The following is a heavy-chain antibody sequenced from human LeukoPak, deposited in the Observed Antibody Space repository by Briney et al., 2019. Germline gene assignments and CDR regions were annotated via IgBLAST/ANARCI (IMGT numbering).Heavy chain of an antibody. CDR1: GFTFSSYA. CDR3: AKDRRYSSGWYYFDY. V-gene: IGHV3-23*01. D-gene: IGHD6-19*01. J-gene: IGHJ4*02. Sequence: PGGSLRLSCAAAGFTFSSYAMGWVRQAPGKGLEWVSAISGSGGSTYYADSVKGRFTISRDNSKNTLYLQMNSLRAEDTAVYYCAKDRRYSSGWYYFDYWGQGTLVTVSS. CDR2: ISGSGGST.